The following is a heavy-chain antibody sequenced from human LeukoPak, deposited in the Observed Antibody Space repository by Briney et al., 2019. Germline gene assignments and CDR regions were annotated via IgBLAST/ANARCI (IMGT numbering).Heavy chain of an antibody. V-gene: IGHV4-59*01. CDR1: GGSISSYY. CDR3: VRIYSSSWFLDY. D-gene: IGHD6-13*01. CDR2: IYYSGST. J-gene: IGHJ4*02. Sequence: RPSETLSLTCTVSGGSISSYYWSWIRQPPGKGLEWIGYIYYSGSTNYNPSLKSRVTISVDTSKNQFSLKLSSVTAADTAVYYCVRIYSSSWFLDYWGQGTLVTVSS.